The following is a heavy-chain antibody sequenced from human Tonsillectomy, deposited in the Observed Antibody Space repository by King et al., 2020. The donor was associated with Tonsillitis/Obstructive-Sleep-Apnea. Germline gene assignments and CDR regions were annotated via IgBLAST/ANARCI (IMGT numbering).Heavy chain of an antibody. CDR1: GFSFDDYA. J-gene: IGHJ3*02. Sequence: VQLVESGGGLVQPGRSLRLSCVASGFSFDDYAMHWVRQAPGKGLEWVSGINWNSGFVGYADSVKGRFTISRDNAKNSLYLQMNSLRAEDTALYYCAKDHMITFGGVIIDIWGQGTMVTVSS. D-gene: IGHD3-16*01. V-gene: IGHV3-9*01. CDR3: AKDHMITFGGVIIDI. CDR2: INWNSGFV.